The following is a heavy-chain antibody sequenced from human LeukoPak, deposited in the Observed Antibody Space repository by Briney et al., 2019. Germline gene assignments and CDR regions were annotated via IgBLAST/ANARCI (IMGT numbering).Heavy chain of an antibody. CDR3: ARGSYESSGYYSAY. D-gene: IGHD3-22*01. CDR2: ISSSAGYI. V-gene: IGHV3-21*01. Sequence: PGGSLRLSCAASGFTFRSYAMNWVRQAPGKGLEWVSSISSSAGYIYYADSVKGRFTISRANANNSLYLQMNSLRAEDTALYYCARGSYESSGYYSAYWGQGTLVTVSS. J-gene: IGHJ4*02. CDR1: GFTFRSYA.